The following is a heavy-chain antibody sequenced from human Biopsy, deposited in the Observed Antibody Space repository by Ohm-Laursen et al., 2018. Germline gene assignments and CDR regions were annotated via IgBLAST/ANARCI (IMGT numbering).Heavy chain of an antibody. CDR3: VAYPSSGFFENNDDFAMDV. CDR2: VITVSEKA. CDR1: GGAFTNYA. J-gene: IGHJ6*02. Sequence: GATVKISCKASGGAFTNYAINWVRRAPGHGREWMGGVITVSEKAGYAERFQGRVTITADVTTTKAYMGLSGLRSEDTAVYYCVAYPSSGFFENNDDFAMDVWGQGTTVIVSS. V-gene: IGHV1-69*13. D-gene: IGHD6-19*01.